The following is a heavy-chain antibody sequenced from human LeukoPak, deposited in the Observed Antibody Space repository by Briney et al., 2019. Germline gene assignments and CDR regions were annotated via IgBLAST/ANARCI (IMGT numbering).Heavy chain of an antibody. CDR3: ARPRFPYYRLSGPDYYYMDV. Sequence: ASVKVSCKASGYTFTSYAMHWVRQAPGQRLEWMGWINAGNGNTKYSQKFQGRVRITADKSMTTAYMELTGLRSEDTAVYYCARPRFPYYRLSGPDYYYMDVWGKGTTVTVSS. J-gene: IGHJ6*03. CDR2: INAGNGNT. D-gene: IGHD3-10*01. V-gene: IGHV1-3*01. CDR1: GYTFTSYA.